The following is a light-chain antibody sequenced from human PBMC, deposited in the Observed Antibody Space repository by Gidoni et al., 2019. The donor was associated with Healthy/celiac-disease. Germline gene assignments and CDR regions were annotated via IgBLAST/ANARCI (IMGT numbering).Light chain of an antibody. CDR1: QSISSS. CDR2: AAS. Sequence: IQLPPSPSSLSASVGDRVIITCRASQSISSSLNWYQQKPGKPPKLLIYAASSLQSGVPSRFSGSGSGTDFTLTISSLQPEDFATYYCQQSYSTPRTFGQXTKLEIK. CDR3: QQSYSTPRT. J-gene: IGKJ2*02. V-gene: IGKV1-39*01.